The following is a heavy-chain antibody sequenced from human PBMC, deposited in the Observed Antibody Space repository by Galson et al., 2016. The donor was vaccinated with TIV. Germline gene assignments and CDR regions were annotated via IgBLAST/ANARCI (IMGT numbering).Heavy chain of an antibody. D-gene: IGHD3-10*01. Sequence: SVKVFCKASGYKFLSYGINWVRQATGQGLEWMGWMNPNSGDTGYAEKFQDRVTMTRSTSLSTAYMELSSLRSEDTAVYYCMTGNKVIGQRVVEWFGVGTSYWGQGTLVAVSS. CDR3: MTGNKVIGQRVVEWFGVGTSY. V-gene: IGHV1-8*02. CDR1: GYKFLSYG. CDR2: MNPNSGDT. J-gene: IGHJ4*02.